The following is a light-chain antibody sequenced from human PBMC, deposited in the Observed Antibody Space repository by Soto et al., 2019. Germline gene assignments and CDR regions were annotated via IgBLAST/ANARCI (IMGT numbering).Light chain of an antibody. CDR3: QQSSSNPLT. V-gene: IGKV1-39*01. CDR1: QSISSY. J-gene: IGKJ4*01. CDR2: SAS. Sequence: DIPMTQSPSSLSASVADRVTITCRASQSISSYLNWYQQKPGKAPNLLIYSASKLHSGVPSRFSGSGSGTDFTLIISSLQPEDFATYYCQQSSSNPLTFGGGTRV.